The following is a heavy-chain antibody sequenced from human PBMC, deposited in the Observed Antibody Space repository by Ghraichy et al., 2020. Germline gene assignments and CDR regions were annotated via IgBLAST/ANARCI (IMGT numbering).Heavy chain of an antibody. V-gene: IGHV3-43*01. Sequence: GGSLRLSCAASGFTFDDYTMHWVRQAPGKGLEWVSLISWDGGSTYYADSVKGRFTISRDNSKNSLYLQMNSLRTEDTALYYCAKDILHDSSGQTFDYWGQGTLVTVSS. J-gene: IGHJ4*02. CDR2: ISWDGGST. CDR3: AKDILHDSSGQTFDY. CDR1: GFTFDDYT. D-gene: IGHD3-22*01.